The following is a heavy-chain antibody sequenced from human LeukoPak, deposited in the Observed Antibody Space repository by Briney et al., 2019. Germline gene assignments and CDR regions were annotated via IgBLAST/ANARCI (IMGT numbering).Heavy chain of an antibody. Sequence: GGSLRLSCAASGFTFSSYGMSWVRQAPGKGLEWVSAISGSGGSTYYADSVKGRFTISRDNSKNTLYLQMNSLRAEDTAVYYCAKIPRRYYDILTGYPNDAFDIWGQGTMVTVSS. CDR3: AKIPRRYYDILTGYPNDAFDI. J-gene: IGHJ3*02. CDR2: ISGSGGST. CDR1: GFTFSSYG. D-gene: IGHD3-9*01. V-gene: IGHV3-23*01.